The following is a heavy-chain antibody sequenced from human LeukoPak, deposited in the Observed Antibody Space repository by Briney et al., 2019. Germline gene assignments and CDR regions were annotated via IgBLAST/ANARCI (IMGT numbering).Heavy chain of an antibody. CDR1: GFSFSSYD. CDR2: ISGSGGST. J-gene: IGHJ4*02. Sequence: GGSLRLSCAASGFSFSSYDMNWVRQAPGKGLEWVSAISGSGGSTYYADSVKGRFTISRDNSKNTLYLQMNSLRAEDTAVYYCARALWFGETFPAYWGQGTLVTVSS. V-gene: IGHV3-23*01. D-gene: IGHD3-10*01. CDR3: ARALWFGETFPAY.